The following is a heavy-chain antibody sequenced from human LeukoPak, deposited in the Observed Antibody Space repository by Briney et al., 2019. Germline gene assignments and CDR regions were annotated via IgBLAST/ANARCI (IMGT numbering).Heavy chain of an antibody. V-gene: IGHV3-53*01. CDR2: IFSGGGT. CDR1: GLTVSNNY. Sequence: GGSLRLSWAASGLTVSNNYMTWVRQAPGKGLEWVSVIFSGGGTYYADSVKGRFTISRDNSKNTLYLQMNSLRAEDTAVYYCASGRYSSSWYHHFDYWGQGTLVTVSS. J-gene: IGHJ4*02. CDR3: ASGRYSSSWYHHFDY. D-gene: IGHD6-13*01.